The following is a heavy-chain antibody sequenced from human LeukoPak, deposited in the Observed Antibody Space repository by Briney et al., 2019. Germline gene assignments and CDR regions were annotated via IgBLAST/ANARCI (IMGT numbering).Heavy chain of an antibody. CDR3: AGWGSAAAGGGDVNWFDP. J-gene: IGHJ5*02. CDR1: GYTFTSYY. CDR2: INPSGGST. Sequence: ASVKVSCKASGYTFTSYYMHWVRQAPGQGLEWMGIINPSGGSTSYAQKFQGRVTMTRDTSTSTVYMELSSLRSEDTAVYYCAGWGSAAAGGGDVNWFDPWGQGTLVTVSS. D-gene: IGHD6-13*01. V-gene: IGHV1-46*01.